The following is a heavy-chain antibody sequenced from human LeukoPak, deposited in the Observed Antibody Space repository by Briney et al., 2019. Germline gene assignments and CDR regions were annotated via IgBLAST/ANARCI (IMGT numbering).Heavy chain of an antibody. CDR1: GYTFTSYG. J-gene: IGHJ4*02. V-gene: IGHV1-18*01. CDR3: ARAGDYYDSSGYYGGDY. D-gene: IGHD3-22*01. Sequence: GASVKVSCKASGYTFTSYGISWVRQAPGQGLEWMGWISAYNGNTSYAQKLQGRVTMTTDTSTSTAYMELRSLRSDDTAVYYCARAGDYYDSSGYYGGDYWGQGTLVTVSS. CDR2: ISAYNGNT.